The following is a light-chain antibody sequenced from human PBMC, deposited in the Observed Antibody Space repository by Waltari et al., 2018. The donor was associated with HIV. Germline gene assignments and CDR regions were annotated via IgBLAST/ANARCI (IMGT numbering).Light chain of an antibody. V-gene: IGKV3-11*01. CDR3: QQRSIWPLIT. J-gene: IGKJ5*01. CDR1: QSVSSY. CDR2: DAS. Sequence: EIVLTQSPATLSLSPGERATLSCRASQSVSSYLAWYQQKPGEAPRLRIYDASNRATGIPAMFRGSGSGTDVSLTISSLEPEDFAVYYCQQRSIWPLITFGQGTRLEMK.